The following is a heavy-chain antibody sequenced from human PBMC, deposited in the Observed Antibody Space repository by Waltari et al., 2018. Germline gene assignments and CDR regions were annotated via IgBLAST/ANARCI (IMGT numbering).Heavy chain of an antibody. Sequence: QVQLQESGPGLVKPSETLSLTCAVSGYSISSGYYWGWLRQPPGKGLEWIGSIYHSGSTYYNPSLKSRVTISVDTSKNQFSLKLSSVTAADTAVYYCARGVAVADPGVYFDYWGQGTLVTVSS. CDR1: GYSISSGYY. V-gene: IGHV4-38-2*01. J-gene: IGHJ4*02. CDR3: ARGVAVADPGVYFDY. CDR2: IYHSGST. D-gene: IGHD6-19*01.